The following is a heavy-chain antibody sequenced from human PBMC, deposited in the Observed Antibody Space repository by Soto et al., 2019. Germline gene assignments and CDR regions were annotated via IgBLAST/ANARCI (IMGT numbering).Heavy chain of an antibody. V-gene: IGHV3-33*01. CDR2: IWYDASKQ. CDR3: AAWAEGATEVH. Sequence: VGSLRLSCETSGFSFSVYGMHWVRQAPGKGLEWVAVIWYDASKQFYAASVEGRFTISRDNSKAILYLQMNSLRAEDTAVYYCAAWAEGATEVHWGQGTLVTVSS. J-gene: IGHJ4*02. D-gene: IGHD2-15*01. CDR1: GFSFSVYG.